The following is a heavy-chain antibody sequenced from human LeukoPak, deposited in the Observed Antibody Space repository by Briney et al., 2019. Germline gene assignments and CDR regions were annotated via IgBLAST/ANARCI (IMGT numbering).Heavy chain of an antibody. CDR3: ARDRDTPETYDSSGYYYRMTFDY. CDR1: GFTFSSYA. V-gene: IGHV3-30*04. D-gene: IGHD3-22*01. J-gene: IGHJ4*02. Sequence: GRSLRLSCAASGFTFSSYAMHWVRQAPGKGLEWVAVISYDGSNKYYADSVKGRFTISRDNSKNTLYLQMNSLRAEDTAVYYCARDRDTPETYDSSGYYYRMTFDYWGQGTLVTVSS. CDR2: ISYDGSNK.